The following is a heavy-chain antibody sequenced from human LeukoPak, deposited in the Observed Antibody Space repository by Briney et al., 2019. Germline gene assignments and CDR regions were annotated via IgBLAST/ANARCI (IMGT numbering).Heavy chain of an antibody. D-gene: IGHD5-12*01. CDR1: GGSISSGSYY. V-gene: IGHV4-61*02. CDR3: AATWLRRGTYYFDY. CDR2: ICTSGST. J-gene: IGHJ4*02. Sequence: PSETLSLTCTVSGGSISSGSYYWSWIRQPAGKGLEWIGRICTSGSTNYNPSLKSRVTISVDTSKNQFSLKLSSVTAADTAVYYCAATWLRRGTYYFDYWGQGTLVTVSS.